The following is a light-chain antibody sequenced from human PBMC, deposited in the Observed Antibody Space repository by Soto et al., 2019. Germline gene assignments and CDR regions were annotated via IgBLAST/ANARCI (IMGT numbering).Light chain of an antibody. J-gene: IGKJ1*01. CDR2: KAS. CDR3: QQFNNYPWT. CDR1: QSISSW. Sequence: DIQMTQSPSTLSASVGDRVTITCRASQSISSWLAWYQQKPGKAPKLLIYKASSLESGVRSRFSGRGSGTDFTLTISSLQPDDFATYYCQQFNNYPWTFGQGTRVEIK. V-gene: IGKV1-5*03.